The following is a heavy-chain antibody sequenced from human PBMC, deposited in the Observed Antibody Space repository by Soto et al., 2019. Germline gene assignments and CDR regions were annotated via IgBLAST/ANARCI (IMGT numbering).Heavy chain of an antibody. Sequence: GASVKVSCKASGYTFTSYYMHWVRQAPGQGLEWMGIINPSGGSTSYAQKFQGRVTMTRDTSTSTVYMELSSLRSEDTAVYYCARVPGIAAAGTEEWFDPWGQGTLVTSPQ. CDR3: ARVPGIAAAGTEEWFDP. V-gene: IGHV1-46*01. CDR2: INPSGGST. CDR1: GYTFTSYY. D-gene: IGHD6-13*01. J-gene: IGHJ5*02.